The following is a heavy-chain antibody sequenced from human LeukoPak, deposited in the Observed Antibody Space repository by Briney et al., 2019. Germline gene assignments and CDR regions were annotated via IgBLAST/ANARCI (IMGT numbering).Heavy chain of an antibody. V-gene: IGHV3-21*01. J-gene: IGHJ6*04. CDR2: ISGTSSYI. D-gene: IGHD6-6*01. Sequence: PGGSLRRPCAASGFTFSSYSMIWVRQAPGKGLELVSSISGTSSYIYYADSVKGRFTISRDNAKNSLYLQMNSLRAEDTAVYYCVSSPRVAAQDVWGKGTTVTVSS. CDR3: VSSPRVAAQDV. CDR1: GFTFSSYS.